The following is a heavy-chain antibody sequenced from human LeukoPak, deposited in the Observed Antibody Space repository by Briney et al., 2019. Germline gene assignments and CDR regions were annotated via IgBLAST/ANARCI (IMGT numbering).Heavy chain of an antibody. CDR1: GFLFSRYW. CDR3: ARDSFETDIDY. CDR2: IKEDGSEK. D-gene: IGHD1-14*01. V-gene: IGHV3-7*01. J-gene: IGHJ4*02. Sequence: PGGSLRLSCAASGFLFSRYWMSWVRQAPGKGLEWMANIKEDGSEKYYVESMKGRFTISRDNVKNSLYLQINSLRAEDTAVYYCARDSFETDIDYWGQGTLVTVSS.